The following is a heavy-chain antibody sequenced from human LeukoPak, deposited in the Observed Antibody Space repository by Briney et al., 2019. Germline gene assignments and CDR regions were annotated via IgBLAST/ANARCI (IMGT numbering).Heavy chain of an antibody. CDR3: ARVLRYCSGGNCYSGGLGYMDV. Sequence: GGSLRLSCAASGFTFSDYNMRWIRQAPGKGLEWVSSISRSGSTKYYADSVKGRFTISRDNAKNSLFLQVNSLRAEDTAVYYCARVLRYCSGGNCYSGGLGYMDVWGKGTTVTISS. J-gene: IGHJ6*03. V-gene: IGHV3-11*01. CDR1: GFTFSDYN. D-gene: IGHD2-15*01. CDR2: ISRSGSTK.